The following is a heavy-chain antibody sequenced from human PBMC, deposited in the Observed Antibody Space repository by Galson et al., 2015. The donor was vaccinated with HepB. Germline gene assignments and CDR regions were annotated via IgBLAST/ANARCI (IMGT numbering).Heavy chain of an antibody. V-gene: IGHV3-23*01. CDR3: ATQNFDY. CDR2: IRGRDGST. Sequence: SLRLSCAASGFTFINYDMRWVRQAPGKGLDWVSAIRGRDGSTHYADSVKGRFTISRDNSKNTLYLQMNNLRAEDTALYYCATQNFDYWGRGTLVTVSS. CDR1: GFTFINYD. J-gene: IGHJ4*02.